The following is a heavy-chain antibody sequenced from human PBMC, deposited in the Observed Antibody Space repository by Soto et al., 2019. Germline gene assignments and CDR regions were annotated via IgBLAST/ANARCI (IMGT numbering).Heavy chain of an antibody. CDR1: GYTFTNYA. V-gene: IGHV1-18*01. D-gene: IGHD3-22*01. Sequence: GASVKVSCKASGYTFTNYAINWVRQAPGQGLEWMGWISGYNGNTNYAQKLQGRVTMTTDTSTSTAYMELRSLRSDDTAVYYCASGVPGYYDSSGPRVDFDSWGQGTLVTVSS. CDR3: ASGVPGYYDSSGPRVDFDS. J-gene: IGHJ4*02. CDR2: ISGYNGNT.